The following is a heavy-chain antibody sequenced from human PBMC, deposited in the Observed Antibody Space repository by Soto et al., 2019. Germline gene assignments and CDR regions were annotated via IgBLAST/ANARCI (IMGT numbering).Heavy chain of an antibody. D-gene: IGHD3-10*01. Sequence: QVQLQQWSAGLLKPSETLSLTCAVYGGSFSGYYWSWIRQPPGKGLEWIGEINHSGSTNYNPSLKSRVTISVDTSKNQFSLKLSSVTAADTAVYYCARERGYLGRGSHFDYSGQGTLVTVSS. J-gene: IGHJ4*02. CDR2: INHSGST. CDR1: GGSFSGYY. V-gene: IGHV4-34*01. CDR3: ARERGYLGRGSHFDY.